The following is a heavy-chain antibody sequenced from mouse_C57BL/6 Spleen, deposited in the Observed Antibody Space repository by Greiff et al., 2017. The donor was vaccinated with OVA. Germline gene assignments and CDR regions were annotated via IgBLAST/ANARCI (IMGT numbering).Heavy chain of an antibody. J-gene: IGHJ4*01. D-gene: IGHD3-2*02. CDR1: GYTFTEYT. CDR2: FYPGSGSI. Sequence: VQRVESGAELVKPGASVKLSCKASGYTFTEYTIHWVKQRSGQGLEWIGWFYPGSGSIKYNEKFQDKATLTADKSSSTGYMELSRLTSEDSAVYFCARHEDSSGSYYYAMDYWGQGTSVTVSS. V-gene: IGHV1-62-2*01. CDR3: ARHEDSSGSYYYAMDY.